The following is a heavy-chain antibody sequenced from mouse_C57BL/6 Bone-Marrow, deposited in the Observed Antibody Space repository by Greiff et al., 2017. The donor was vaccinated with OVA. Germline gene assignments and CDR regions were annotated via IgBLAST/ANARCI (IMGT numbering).Heavy chain of an antibody. CDR1: GYTFNTYP. CDR3: SRSWDYYGSYYFDY. J-gene: IGHJ2*01. V-gene: IGHV1-47*01. CDR2: FHPYNDDT. D-gene: IGHD1-1*01. Sequence: VQLQQSGAELVKPGASVKMSCKASGYTFNTYPIEWMKQNHGKSLEWIGNFHPYNDDTKYNEKFKGKATLTVEKSSSTVYLELSRLTSDDSAVYYWSRSWDYYGSYYFDYWGQGTTLTVSS.